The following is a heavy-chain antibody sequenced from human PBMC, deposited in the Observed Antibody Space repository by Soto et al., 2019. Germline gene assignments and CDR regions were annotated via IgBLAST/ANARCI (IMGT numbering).Heavy chain of an antibody. J-gene: IGHJ4*02. CDR2: ISAYNGNT. V-gene: IGHV1-18*04. D-gene: IGHD3-10*01. CDR3: ARDRLSGSYYKTFDY. CDR1: GYTFTSYG. Sequence: ASVKVSCKASGYTFTSYGISWVRQAPGQGLEWMGWISAYNGNTNYAQKLQGRVTMTTDTSTSTAYMELRSLRSDDTAVYYCARDRLSGSYYKTFDYWGQGTLVTVSS.